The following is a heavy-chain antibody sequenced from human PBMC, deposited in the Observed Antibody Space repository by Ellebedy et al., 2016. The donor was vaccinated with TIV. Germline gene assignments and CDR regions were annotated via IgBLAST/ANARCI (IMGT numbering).Heavy chain of an antibody. CDR2: ISYDGSNK. D-gene: IGHD3-22*01. CDR3: ARRGTDSTGYYYWFDP. V-gene: IGHV3-30*07. Sequence: GESLKISCAASGFTFSSYAMHWVRQAPGKGLEWVAVISYDGSNKYYADSVKGRFTISRDNSRNTLYLQMNSLRGEDTAVYYCARRGTDSTGYYYWFDPWGQGTLVTVSS. J-gene: IGHJ5*02. CDR1: GFTFSSYA.